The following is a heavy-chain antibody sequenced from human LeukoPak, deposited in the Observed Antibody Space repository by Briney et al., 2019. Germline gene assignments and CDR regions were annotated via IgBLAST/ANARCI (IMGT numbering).Heavy chain of an antibody. Sequence: GGSLRLSCAASGFTFSIYAMSWVRQAPGKGLEWVSTISGSGDNTYCAESVKGRFTISRDNSKDRLYLKMNSLRAEDTAVYYCAKESTVTPGSVNWFDPWGQGTLVTVSS. J-gene: IGHJ5*02. CDR3: AKESTVTPGSVNWFDP. CDR2: ISGSGDNT. V-gene: IGHV3-23*01. D-gene: IGHD4-17*01. CDR1: GFTFSIYA.